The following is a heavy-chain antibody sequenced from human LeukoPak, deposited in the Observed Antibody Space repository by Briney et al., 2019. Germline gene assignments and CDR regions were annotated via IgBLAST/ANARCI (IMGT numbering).Heavy chain of an antibody. J-gene: IGHJ4*02. CDR3: ARGLEMATIQRWGYFDY. CDR1: GGSISSGSYY. D-gene: IGHD5-24*01. V-gene: IGHV4-61*02. CDR2: IYTSRST. Sequence: PSQTLSFTCTVSGGSISSGSYYWRWIRQPAGKGLECIGRIYTSRSTHYNPSLKSPVTISVDTSKNQFSLKLSSVAAADTAVYYCARGLEMATIQRWGYFDYWGQGTLVTVSS.